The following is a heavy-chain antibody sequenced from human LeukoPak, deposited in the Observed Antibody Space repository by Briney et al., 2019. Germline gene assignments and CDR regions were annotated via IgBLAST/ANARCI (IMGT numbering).Heavy chain of an antibody. CDR1: GGTFSSYA. Sequence: SVKVSCKASGGTFSSYAISWVRQAPGQGLEWMGGIIPIFGTANYAQKFQGRVTITADESTSTAYMELSSLRSEGTAVYYCARGWELLPYNFDYWGQGTLVTVSS. D-gene: IGHD1-26*01. CDR3: ARGWELLPYNFDY. CDR2: IIPIFGTA. V-gene: IGHV1-69*01. J-gene: IGHJ4*02.